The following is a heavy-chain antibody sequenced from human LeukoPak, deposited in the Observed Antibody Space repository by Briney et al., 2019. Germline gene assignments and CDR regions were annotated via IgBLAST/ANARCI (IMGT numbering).Heavy chain of an antibody. J-gene: IGHJ4*02. Sequence: SETLSLTCTVFGGSISSYYWSWIRQPPGKGLEWIGYIYYSGGTNYNPSLKSRVTISVDTSKNQFSLKLSSVAAADTAVYYCASSLGGYSYGYPLGCWGQGTLVTVSS. CDR3: ASSLGGYSYGYPLGC. D-gene: IGHD5-18*01. CDR2: IYYSGGT. CDR1: GGSISSYY. V-gene: IGHV4-59*01.